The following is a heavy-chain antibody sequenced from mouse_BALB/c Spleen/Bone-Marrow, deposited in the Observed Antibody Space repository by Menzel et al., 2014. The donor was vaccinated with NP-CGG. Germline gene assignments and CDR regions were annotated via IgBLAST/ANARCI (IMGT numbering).Heavy chain of an antibody. D-gene: IGHD2-4*01. Sequence: VKLQESGAELVRPGSSVKISCKASGYAFSSFWTNWVKQRPGQGLEWIGQIYPGDGETNYNGKFKGKATLTADKSSSTAYMQLSSLTSEDSAVYFCARDDYGPDYWGQGTTLTVSS. CDR3: ARDDYGPDY. CDR2: IYPGDGET. J-gene: IGHJ2*01. CDR1: GYAFSSFW. V-gene: IGHV1-80*01.